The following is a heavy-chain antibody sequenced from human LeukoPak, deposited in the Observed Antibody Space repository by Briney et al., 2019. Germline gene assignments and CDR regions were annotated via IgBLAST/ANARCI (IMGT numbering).Heavy chain of an antibody. Sequence: ASVKVSCKASGYTFSRYGISWVRQAPGQGLEWMGWISAYNGNTHDVQKLQGRVTMTTDTSTSTAYMELRSLRFDDTAVYYCARRGYCSRTSCPSPHDEALDIWGQGTMVSVSS. CDR2: ISAYNGNT. CDR3: ARRGYCSRTSCPSPHDEALDI. V-gene: IGHV1-18*01. CDR1: GYTFSRYG. J-gene: IGHJ3*02. D-gene: IGHD2-2*01.